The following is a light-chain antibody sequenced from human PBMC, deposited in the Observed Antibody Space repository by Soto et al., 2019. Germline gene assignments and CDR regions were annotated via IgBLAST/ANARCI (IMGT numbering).Light chain of an antibody. CDR3: RQYGRSLGFA. V-gene: IGKV3-20*01. CDR2: GAS. J-gene: IGKJ4*01. Sequence: EIVMTQSPATLAVSPGERATLSCRASQSLGGNFLAWYQEKPGQAPRLLIYGASSRASGIPDRFRSSRSGTEFTLTIIRLEPEDFAVYYFRQYGRSLGFAVGGGTKVDIK. CDR1: QSLGGNF.